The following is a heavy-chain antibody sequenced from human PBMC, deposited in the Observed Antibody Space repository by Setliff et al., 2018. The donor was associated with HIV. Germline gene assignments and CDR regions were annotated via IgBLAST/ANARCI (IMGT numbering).Heavy chain of an antibody. CDR3: ARSRTSSGYYGVTGYGMDV. D-gene: IGHD3-22*01. CDR2: IYYSGST. J-gene: IGHJ6*02. V-gene: IGHV4-59*01. CDR1: GGSISSDY. Sequence: TSETLSLTCTVSGGSISSDYWSWIRQPPGKGLEWIGYIYYSGSTNYNPSLKSRVTISVATSKNQFSLKLNSGTTADTAVYYCARSRTSSGYYGVTGYGMDVWGQGTTVTVSS.